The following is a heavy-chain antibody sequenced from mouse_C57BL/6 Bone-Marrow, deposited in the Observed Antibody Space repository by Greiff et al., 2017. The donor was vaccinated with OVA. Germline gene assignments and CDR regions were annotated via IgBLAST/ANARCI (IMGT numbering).Heavy chain of an antibody. CDR1: GYAFSSSW. V-gene: IGHV1-82*01. CDR2: IYPGDGDT. Sequence: QVQLQQSGPELVKPGASVKISCKASGYAFSSSWMSWVKQRPGQGLEWIGRIYPGDGDTNYNGKFKGKATLTADKSSSTAYMQLSSLTSEDSAVYFCARGLWRYCDGWGRGTTVTVSS. J-gene: IGHJ1*03. D-gene: IGHD1-1*02. CDR3: ARGLWRYCDG.